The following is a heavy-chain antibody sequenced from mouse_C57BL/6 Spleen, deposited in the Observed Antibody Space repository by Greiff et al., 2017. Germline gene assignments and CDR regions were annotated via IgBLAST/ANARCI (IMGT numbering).Heavy chain of an antibody. CDR2: IYPGSGST. V-gene: IGHV1-55*01. J-gene: IGHJ2*01. CDR1: GYTFTSYW. D-gene: IGHD1-1*01. CDR3: ARKEGYYGSSYGY. Sequence: QVQLQQSGAELVKPGASVKMSCKASGYTFTSYWITWVKQRPGQGLEWIGDIYPGSGSTNYNEKFKSKATLTVDTSSSTAYMQLSSLTSEDSAVYYCARKEGYYGSSYGYWGQGTTLTVSS.